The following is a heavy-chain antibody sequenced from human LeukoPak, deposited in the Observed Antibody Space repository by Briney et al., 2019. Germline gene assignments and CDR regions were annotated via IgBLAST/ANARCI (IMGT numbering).Heavy chain of an antibody. D-gene: IGHD3-10*01. J-gene: IGHJ4*02. CDR3: TRLGEYEFDY. CDR2: IRSKAYGGTT. V-gene: IGHV3-49*04. CDR1: XFTFGXXA. Sequence: SLRLSXTXXXFTFGXXAMSWVRQAPGKGLEGVGFIRSKAYGGTTEYAASVKGRFTISRDDSKSIAYLQMNSLKTEDTAVYYCTRLGEYEFDYWGQGTLVTVSS.